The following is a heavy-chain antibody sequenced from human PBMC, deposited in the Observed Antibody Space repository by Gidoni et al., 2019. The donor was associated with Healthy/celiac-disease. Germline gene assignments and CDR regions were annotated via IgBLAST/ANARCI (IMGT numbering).Heavy chain of an antibody. J-gene: IGHJ4*02. CDR3: ARTHNWDYFDY. D-gene: IGHD1-20*01. CDR2: INPSGGST. Sequence: QAQLVQSGAEVKKPGASVTVSCKASGYTFTSYYMHWLRQAPGQGLEWMGIINPSGGSTSYAQKFQGRVTMTRDTSTSTVYMELSSLRSEDTAVYYCARTHNWDYFDYWGQGTLVTVSS. CDR1: GYTFTSYY. V-gene: IGHV1-46*01.